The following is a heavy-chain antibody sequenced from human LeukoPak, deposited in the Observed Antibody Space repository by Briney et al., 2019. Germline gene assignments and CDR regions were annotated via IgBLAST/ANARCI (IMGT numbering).Heavy chain of an antibody. D-gene: IGHD2-2*01. V-gene: IGHV3-30*18. CDR3: AKGPLRGTAAAIDY. CDR1: GFTFGDYG. CDR2: ISYDGRNK. Sequence: PGGSLRLSCTTSGFTFGDYGLNWFRLAPGKGLEWVAVISYDGRNKHYPDSVKGRFTISRDISTDTLWLQMDSLRTEDTAVYYCAKGPLRGTAAAIDYWGQGTLVTVSS. J-gene: IGHJ4*02.